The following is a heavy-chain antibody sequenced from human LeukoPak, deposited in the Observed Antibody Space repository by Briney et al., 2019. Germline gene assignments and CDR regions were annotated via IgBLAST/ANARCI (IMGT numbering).Heavy chain of an antibody. CDR2: IYDSGSI. V-gene: IGHV4-59*13. D-gene: IGHD5-24*01. CDR3: AREMATGGYYYYYMDV. CDR1: SGSISNYY. J-gene: IGHJ6*03. Sequence: SETLSLTCTVSSGSISNYYWSWVRQPPGKGLEWIGYIYDSGSINYNPSFESRVTISVDTSKNQFSLRLRYVTAADTAVYYCAREMATGGYYYYYMDVWGKGTTVTVSS.